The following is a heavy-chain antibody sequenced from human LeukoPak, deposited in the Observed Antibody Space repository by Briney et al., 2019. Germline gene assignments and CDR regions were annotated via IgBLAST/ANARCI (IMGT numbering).Heavy chain of an antibody. Sequence: ASVKVSCKASGGTFSSYTISWVRQAPGQGLEWMGRIIPNLGIANYAQKFQGRVTITADKSTSTAYMELSSLRSEDTAVYYCAYCTNGVCYRGGVYGMDVWGQGTTVTVSS. D-gene: IGHD2-8*01. CDR2: IIPNLGIA. J-gene: IGHJ6*02. CDR1: GGTFSSYT. V-gene: IGHV1-69*02. CDR3: AYCTNGVCYRGGVYGMDV.